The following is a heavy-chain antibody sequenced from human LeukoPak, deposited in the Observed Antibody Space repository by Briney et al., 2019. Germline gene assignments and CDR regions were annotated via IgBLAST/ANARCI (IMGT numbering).Heavy chain of an antibody. CDR1: GGSISSYY. Sequence: SETLSLTCTVSGGSISSYYWSWIRQPAGKGLEWIGYIYYSGSTNYNPSLKSRVTISVDTSKNQFSLKLSSVTAADTAVYYCAAIAARHYPDYWGQGTLVTVSS. D-gene: IGHD6-6*01. CDR3: AAIAARHYPDY. V-gene: IGHV4-59*01. CDR2: IYYSGST. J-gene: IGHJ4*02.